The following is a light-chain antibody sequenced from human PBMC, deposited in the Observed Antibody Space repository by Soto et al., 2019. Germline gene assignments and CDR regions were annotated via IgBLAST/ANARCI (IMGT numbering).Light chain of an antibody. CDR3: QTWGTGTRGV. V-gene: IGLV4-69*01. CDR2: LNSDGRH. J-gene: IGLJ3*02. CDR1: SGHSSYA. Sequence: QSVLTQSPSASAYLGPSVKLTCTLSSGHSSYAIAWHQQQPEKGPRYLMKLNSDGRHSKGDGIPDRFSGSSSGAERYLTISSRQSEDEADYYWQTWGTGTRGVFGGGTKVTVL.